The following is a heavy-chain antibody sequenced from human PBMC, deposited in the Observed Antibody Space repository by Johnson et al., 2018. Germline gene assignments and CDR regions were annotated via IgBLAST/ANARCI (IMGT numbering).Heavy chain of an antibody. J-gene: IGHJ2*01. CDR2: IGYDGGNK. CDR1: GFTFSPYA. CDR3: ARDVNWHFDL. Sequence: QVQLVQSGGGVVQPGRSLRLSCAASGFTFSPYAMFWVRQAPGKGLEWVAVIGYDGGNKYYADSVKGRFTISRDNSKNPLFLQMNSLRFEDTAVYYCARDVNWHFDLWGRGTLVTVSS. V-gene: IGHV3-33*08.